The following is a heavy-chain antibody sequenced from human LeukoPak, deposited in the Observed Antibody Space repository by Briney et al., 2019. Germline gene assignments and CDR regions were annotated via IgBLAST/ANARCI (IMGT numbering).Heavy chain of an antibody. CDR1: RFTFSTYA. CDR2: ISGGGSYT. Sequence: GGSHTLSCTDNRFTFSTYAMSWVRQAPGKRIEKVSGISGGGSYTYYADSVKGRFTISRDNSKNTLSLQMNSLRAEDTAVYYCARAEYCYYCGMDVWGQGTTVTVSS. D-gene: IGHD2/OR15-2a*01. CDR3: ARAEYCYYCGMDV. V-gene: IGHV3-23*01. J-gene: IGHJ6*02.